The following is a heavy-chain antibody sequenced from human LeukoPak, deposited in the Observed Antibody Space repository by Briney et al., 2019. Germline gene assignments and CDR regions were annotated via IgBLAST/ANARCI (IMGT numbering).Heavy chain of an antibody. D-gene: IGHD6-19*01. V-gene: IGHV3-23*01. Sequence: GGSLRLSCAASGVTFSSYAMSGVRQARGKALEWLSTISGSGSTTHYADSVKGRFTISRDNSKNTLSLQMNSLRAEDTATYYCAVSSGLYAAFDYWGQGTLVTVSS. CDR1: GVTFSSYA. J-gene: IGHJ4*02. CDR3: AVSSGLYAAFDY. CDR2: ISGSGSTT.